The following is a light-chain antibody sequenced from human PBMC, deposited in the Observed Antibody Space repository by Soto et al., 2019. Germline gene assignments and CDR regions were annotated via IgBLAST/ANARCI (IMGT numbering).Light chain of an antibody. J-gene: IGKJ2*02. CDR1: QHVSSN. CDR3: QQYNNWPCT. V-gene: IGKV3-15*01. CDR2: RAS. Sequence: EIVMTQSPATLSVSPGGRATLSCRASQHVSSNFAWYRQKPGQAPTLLIYRASTRATGIPARFSGSGSGTEFTHTISSMQSEDVSVYYCQQYNNWPCTFGQGTKLEIK.